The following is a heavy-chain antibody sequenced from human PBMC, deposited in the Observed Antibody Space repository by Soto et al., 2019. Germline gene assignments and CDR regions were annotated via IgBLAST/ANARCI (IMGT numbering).Heavy chain of an antibody. D-gene: IGHD2-15*01. CDR2: ISSSSSTI. V-gene: IGHV3-48*01. J-gene: IGHJ6*03. CDR1: GFTFSSYS. Sequence: GGSLRLSCAASGFTFSSYSMNWVRQAPGKGLEWVSYISSSSSTIYYADSVKGRFTISRDNAKNSLYLQMNSLRAEDTAVYYCAREGRVVAATMHRDYYYYMDVWGKGTTVTVSS. CDR3: AREGRVVAATMHRDYYYYMDV.